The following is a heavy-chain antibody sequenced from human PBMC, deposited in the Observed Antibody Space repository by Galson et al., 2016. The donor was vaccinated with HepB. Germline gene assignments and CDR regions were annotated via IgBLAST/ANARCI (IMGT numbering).Heavy chain of an antibody. V-gene: IGHV4-61*02. D-gene: IGHD6-19*01. CDR2: FSTFGST. Sequence: TLSLTCAVSGGSISSGSYYWTWIRQPARKGLEWIGRFSTFGSTNYNPSLKSRVTISLDTSKNQFSVKLSSVTAADTAMYYCARAGAVAGTRYFDLWGRGTLVTVSS. CDR1: GGSISSGSYY. CDR3: ARAGAVAGTRYFDL. J-gene: IGHJ2*01.